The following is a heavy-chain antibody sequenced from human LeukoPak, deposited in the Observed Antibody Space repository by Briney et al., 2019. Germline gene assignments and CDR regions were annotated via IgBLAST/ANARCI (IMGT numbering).Heavy chain of an antibody. D-gene: IGHD3-22*01. Sequence: SVKVSCKASGGTFSSYAISWVRQAPGQGLEWMGGIIPIFHTADYAQKFQGRVTITAGKSTSTAYMELSSLRSEDTAVYYCARDRYYYDSSGYSRYYYYYMDVWGKGTTVTVSS. J-gene: IGHJ6*03. CDR3: ARDRYYYDSSGYSRYYYYYMDV. V-gene: IGHV1-69*06. CDR1: GGTFSSYA. CDR2: IIPIFHTA.